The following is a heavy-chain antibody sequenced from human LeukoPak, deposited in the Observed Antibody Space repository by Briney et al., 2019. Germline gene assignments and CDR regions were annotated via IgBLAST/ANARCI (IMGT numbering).Heavy chain of an antibody. CDR3: TTEGGGDSPIDY. J-gene: IGHJ4*02. Sequence: PGGSLRLSCAASGFTFSNAWMSWVRQAPGKGLECVGRIKSKTEGWTTDYAAPVKGRFTISRHDSKTTRDLQMNSLKTEGPAVYYCTTEGGGDSPIDYWGQGALVTVSS. V-gene: IGHV3-15*01. CDR2: IKSKTEGWTT. D-gene: IGHD2-21*02. CDR1: GFTFSNAW.